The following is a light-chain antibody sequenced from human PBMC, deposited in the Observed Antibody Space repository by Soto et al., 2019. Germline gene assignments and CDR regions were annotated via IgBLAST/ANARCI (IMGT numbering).Light chain of an antibody. CDR1: QSVLYSSNNKNY. J-gene: IGKJ1*01. CDR2: WAS. CDR3: QQYYSPPWT. Sequence: IVMTQSPDSLAVSLGERVTINCKSSQSVLYSSNNKNYLAWYQQRPGQPPNLLIYWASTRESGVPDRFSGSGSGTDFTLTISSLQAEDVAVYYCQQYYSPPWTFGQGTKVEIK. V-gene: IGKV4-1*01.